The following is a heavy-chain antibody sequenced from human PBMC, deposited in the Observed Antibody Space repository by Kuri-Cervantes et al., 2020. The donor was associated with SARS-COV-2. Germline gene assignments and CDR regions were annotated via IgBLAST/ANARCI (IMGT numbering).Heavy chain of an antibody. J-gene: IGHJ3*02. V-gene: IGHV3-33*01. CDR2: IWYDGSNK. Sequence: GESLKISCAASGFTFSSYGMHWVRQAPGKGLEWVAVIWYDGSNKYYADSVKGRFTISRDNSKDTLYLQMNSLRAEDTAVYYCARHRERAARPRKGAFDIWGQGTMVTVSS. CDR3: ARHRERAARPRKGAFDI. CDR1: GFTFSSYG. D-gene: IGHD6-6*01.